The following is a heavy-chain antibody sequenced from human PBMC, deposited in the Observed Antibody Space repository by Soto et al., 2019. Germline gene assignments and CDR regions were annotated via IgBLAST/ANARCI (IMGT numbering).Heavy chain of an antibody. V-gene: IGHV3-23*01. CDR1: GFSFNNNA. J-gene: IGHJ4*03. CDR2: SDSDGNT. Sequence: GGSLRLSCAASGFSFNNNAMSWVRQAPGKGLEWVSSDSDGNTYYADSVKGRLTISRDNSRNTPYLEMSSLRAEDTAVYYCAKIRNNGFSTFDYWGHGTLVTVSS. CDR3: AKIRNNGFSTFDY. D-gene: IGHD2-8*01.